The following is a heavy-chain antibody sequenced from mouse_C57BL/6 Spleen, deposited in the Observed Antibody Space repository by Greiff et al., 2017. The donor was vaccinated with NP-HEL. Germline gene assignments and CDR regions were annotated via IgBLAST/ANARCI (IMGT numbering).Heavy chain of an antibody. Sequence: VKLMESGAELMKPGASVKLSCKATGYTFTGYWIEWVTQRPGHGLEWIGELFPGRGSTNYNEKFKGKATFTADTSSNTAYMQLSSLTTEDSAIYYCARFGLLLRNYWGQGTLVTVSA. J-gene: IGHJ3*01. CDR1: GYTFTGYW. CDR3: ARFGLLLRNY. V-gene: IGHV1-9*01. D-gene: IGHD1-1*01. CDR2: LFPGRGST.